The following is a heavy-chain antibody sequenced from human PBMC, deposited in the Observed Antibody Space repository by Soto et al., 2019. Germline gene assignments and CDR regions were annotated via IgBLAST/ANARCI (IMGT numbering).Heavy chain of an antibody. CDR2: TYPAGTDV. CDR1: GYSFENFW. CDR3: ARSSITPRLFMYPFDY. V-gene: IGHV5-51*01. D-gene: IGHD6-6*01. Sequence: PGESLKISCKTSGYSFENFWIGWVRQMPGKGLEWMGITYPAGTDVRYSPSFQGQVTISADKSITTAYLQWSSLKASDTAIYYCARSSITPRLFMYPFDYWGQGTLVTVSS. J-gene: IGHJ4*02.